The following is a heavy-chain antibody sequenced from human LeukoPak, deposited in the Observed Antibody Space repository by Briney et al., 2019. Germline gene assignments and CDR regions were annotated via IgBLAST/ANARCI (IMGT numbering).Heavy chain of an antibody. J-gene: IGHJ6*03. Sequence: GGSLRLSCAASGFTFSSYGMHWVRQAPGKGLEWVAVISYDGSNKYYADSVKGRFTISRDNSKNTLYLQMNSLRAEDTAVYYCAKGNSYYYYYYMDVWGKGTTVTVSS. V-gene: IGHV3-30*18. CDR3: AKGNSYYYYYYMDV. CDR1: GFTFSSYG. CDR2: ISYDGSNK.